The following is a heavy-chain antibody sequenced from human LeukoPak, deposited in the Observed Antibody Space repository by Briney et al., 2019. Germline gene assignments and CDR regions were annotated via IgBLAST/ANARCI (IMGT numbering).Heavy chain of an antibody. CDR2: IWYDGSNK. CDR3: ARGGAAAAMTFDY. D-gene: IGHD6-13*01. CDR1: GFTFSSYG. J-gene: IGHJ4*02. Sequence: GGSLRLSCAASGFTFSSYGMHWVRQTPGKGLEWVAVIWYDGSNKYYADSVKGRFTISRDNTKNTLYLQMNSLRAEDTSMYYCARGGAAAAMTFDYWGREPWSPSPQ. V-gene: IGHV3-33*01.